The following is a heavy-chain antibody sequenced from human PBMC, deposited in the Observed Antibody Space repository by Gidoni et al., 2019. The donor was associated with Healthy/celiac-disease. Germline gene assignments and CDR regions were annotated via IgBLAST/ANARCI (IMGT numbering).Heavy chain of an antibody. V-gene: IGHV3-21*01. CDR2: ISSSSSYI. CDR3: ARDPLYRSTVTSDY. D-gene: IGHD4-17*01. CDR1: GFTFSSYS. Sequence: EVQLVESGGGLVKPGGSLRLSCAASGFTFSSYSMNWVRQAPGKGLEWVSSISSSSSYIYYADSVKGRFTISRDNAKNSLYLQMNSLRAEDTAVYYCARDPLYRSTVTSDYWGQGTLVTVSS. J-gene: IGHJ4*02.